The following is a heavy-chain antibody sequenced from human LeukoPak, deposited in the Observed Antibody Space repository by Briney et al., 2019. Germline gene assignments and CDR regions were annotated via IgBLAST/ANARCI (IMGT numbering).Heavy chain of an antibody. D-gene: IGHD6-6*01. CDR3: ARGARYSSSSVLPAYYYYYMDV. V-gene: IGHV1-18*01. CDR2: ISAYNGNT. Sequence: ASVKVSCKASGYTFTSYGISWVRQAPGQGLEWMGWISAYNGNTNYAQKLQGRVTMTTDTSTSTAYMELSSLRSEDTAVYYCARGARYSSSSVLPAYYYYYMDVWGKGTTVTVSS. CDR1: GYTFTSYG. J-gene: IGHJ6*03.